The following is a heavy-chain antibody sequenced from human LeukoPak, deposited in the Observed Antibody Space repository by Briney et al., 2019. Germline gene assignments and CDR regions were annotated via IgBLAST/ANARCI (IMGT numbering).Heavy chain of an antibody. Sequence: SQTLSLTCTVSGGSISSGGYYWSWVRQHPGKGLEWIGYIYYSGSTYYNPSLKSRVTISVDTSKNQFSLKLSSVTAADTAVYYCARHLRGPISLTVLYAMDVWGQGTTVTVSS. V-gene: IGHV4-31*03. J-gene: IGHJ6*02. CDR2: IYYSGST. CDR1: GGSISSGGYY. D-gene: IGHD3-3*01. CDR3: ARHLRGPISLTVLYAMDV.